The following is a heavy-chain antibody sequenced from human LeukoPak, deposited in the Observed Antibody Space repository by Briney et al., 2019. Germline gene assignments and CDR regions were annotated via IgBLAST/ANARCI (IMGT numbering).Heavy chain of an antibody. CDR1: GFFFSTYA. J-gene: IGHJ4*02. Sequence: GGSLRLSYAPSGFFFSTYALSWVRQAPGKWLEWASSISGSGGSTYHAVSVKGRFTISRDSSKTTLYLQMNSLRAEDTAIYYCARVIRAAPGKGYFDYWGQGTLVTVSS. V-gene: IGHV3-23*01. CDR3: ARVIRAAPGKGYFDY. CDR2: ISGSGGST. D-gene: IGHD6-13*01.